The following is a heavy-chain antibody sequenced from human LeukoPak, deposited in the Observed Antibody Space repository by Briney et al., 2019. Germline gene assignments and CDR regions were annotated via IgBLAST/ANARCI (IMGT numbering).Heavy chain of an antibody. V-gene: IGHV3-33*06. J-gene: IGHJ4*02. Sequence: GGSLRLSXAASGFTFSSYGMHWVRQAPGKGLEWVAVIWYDGSNKYYADSVKGRFTISRDNSKNTLYLQMNSLRAEDTAVYYCAKTGGDGYNSGFGYWGQGTPVTVSS. D-gene: IGHD5-24*01. CDR2: IWYDGSNK. CDR3: AKTGGDGYNSGFGY. CDR1: GFTFSSYG.